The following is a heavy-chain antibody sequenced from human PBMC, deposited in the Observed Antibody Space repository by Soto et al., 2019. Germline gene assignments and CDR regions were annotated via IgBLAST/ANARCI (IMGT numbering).Heavy chain of an antibody. V-gene: IGHV3-23*01. CDR3: AKPGANYYFMDV. Sequence: GGSLRLSCAASGFTFRNYIMRWVRQAPGKGLEWVSSITENGGDTYYADSVKGRFTITRDNSKNTLYLHMNGLRAEDTAIYYGAKPGANYYFMDVWGKGTTVTVSS. J-gene: IGHJ6*03. CDR2: ITENGGDT. CDR1: GFTFRNYI.